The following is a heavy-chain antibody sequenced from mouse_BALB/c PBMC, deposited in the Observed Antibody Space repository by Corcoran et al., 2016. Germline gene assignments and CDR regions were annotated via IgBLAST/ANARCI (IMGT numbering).Heavy chain of an antibody. D-gene: IGHD2-3*01. V-gene: IGHV9-3-1*01. J-gene: IGHJ2*01. CDR1: GYTFTDYG. CDR2: INTYTGEP. Sequence: QIQLVQSGPELQKPGETVKISCKASGYTFTDYGMNWVKQAPGKGLKWMGWINTYTGEPTYADDFKGRFAFSLETSASTAYLQINNLKNEDTATYFCARYDYFYYWGQGTTLTVSS. CDR3: ARYDYFYY.